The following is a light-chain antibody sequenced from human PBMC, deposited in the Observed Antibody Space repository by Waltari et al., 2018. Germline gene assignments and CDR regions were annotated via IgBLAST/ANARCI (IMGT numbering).Light chain of an antibody. CDR1: KLADKY. V-gene: IGLV3-1*01. CDR2: QDN. Sequence: SYELTQPPSISVSPGQTARLTCSGEKLADKYVSWYQQQSGQSPTLVIYQDNKRPSGIPERFPGSNSGNTATLTSSETQTFDEADFYCQAWDITTKVVFGGGTKLTVL. J-gene: IGLJ2*01. CDR3: QAWDITTKVV.